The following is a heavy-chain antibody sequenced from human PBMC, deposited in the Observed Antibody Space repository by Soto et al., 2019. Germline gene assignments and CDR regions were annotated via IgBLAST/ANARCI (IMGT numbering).Heavy chain of an antibody. J-gene: IGHJ4*02. CDR2: IFFSGNT. V-gene: IGHV4-31*03. CDR3: ARDNYGGVLDC. CDR1: GGSILNGGHY. D-gene: IGHD4-17*01. Sequence: PSETLSLTCTVSGGSILNGGHYWTWIRQPPGKGLEWIGKIFFSGNTHYNTALKSRLSFSVDRAKNQFSLNLTSVTAADTAIYYCARDNYGGVLDCWGPGTLVTVSS.